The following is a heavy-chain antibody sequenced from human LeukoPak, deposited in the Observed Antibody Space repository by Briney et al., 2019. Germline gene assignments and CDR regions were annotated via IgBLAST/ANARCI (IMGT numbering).Heavy chain of an antibody. V-gene: IGHV3-21*01. J-gene: IGHJ4*02. D-gene: IGHD3-22*01. CDR2: ISTGGDYT. CDR1: GFIFYDYS. Sequence: PGGSLRLSCAASGFIFYDYSMNWVRQAPGKGLQWVASISTGGDYTYYADSVKGRFTISRDNAKSSVYLQMNSLRVEDTAVYYCAREAHFLVYYDTSGRGQGTLVTVSS. CDR3: AREAHFLVYYDTSG.